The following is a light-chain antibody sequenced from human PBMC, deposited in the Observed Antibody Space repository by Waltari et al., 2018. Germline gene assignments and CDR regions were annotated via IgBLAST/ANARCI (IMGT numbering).Light chain of an antibody. Sequence: SYVVTQSPSVSVAPGETARITCGGDNICSTSVHWYQQRPGQAPVLVISYDSDRPSGTPGRFSGSNSGHTATLTISWVEAEDEADYYCLVWHSTIDHQGVFGGGTKLTVL. CDR2: YDS. J-gene: IGLJ2*01. CDR3: LVWHSTIDHQGV. V-gene: IGLV3-21*04. CDR1: NICSTS.